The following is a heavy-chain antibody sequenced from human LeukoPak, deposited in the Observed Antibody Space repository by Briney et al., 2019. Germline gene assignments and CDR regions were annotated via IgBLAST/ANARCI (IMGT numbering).Heavy chain of an antibody. CDR2: INSDGSST. D-gene: IGHD3-3*01. CDR3: AGEIFGGHFDY. J-gene: IGHJ4*02. V-gene: IGHV3-74*01. Sequence: GGSLRLSCAASGFTFSTYGMHWVRQVPGKGLVWVSRINSDGSSTIYADSVRGRFTISRDNAKNTLYLQMNSLRAEDTAVYYCAGEIFGGHFDYWGQGTLVTVSS. CDR1: GFTFSTYG.